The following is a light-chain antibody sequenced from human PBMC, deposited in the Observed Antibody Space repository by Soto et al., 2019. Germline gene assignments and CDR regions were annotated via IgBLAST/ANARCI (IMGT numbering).Light chain of an antibody. CDR2: GAS. Sequence: EIVMTQSPATLSVSPGERATLSCRASQSVSSNLAWYQQKPGQAPRLLIYGASTRATGIPARFSGSGSGTEFTLTISSLQSEDFAVYYCQQYNNWPPRWTFGQGTQVDSK. V-gene: IGKV3-15*01. J-gene: IGKJ1*01. CDR1: QSVSSN. CDR3: QQYNNWPPRWT.